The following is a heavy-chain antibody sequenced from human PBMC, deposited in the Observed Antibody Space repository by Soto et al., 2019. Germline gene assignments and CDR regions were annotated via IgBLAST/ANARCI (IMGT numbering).Heavy chain of an antibody. Sequence: SETLSLTCTVPGGSISSGDYYWSWIPQHPGKGLEWIGYIYYSGSTYYNPSLKSRVTISVDTSKNQFSLKLSSVTAADTAVYCCARVISITMVRGGFAFDIWGQGTMVTVSS. CDR2: IYYSGST. V-gene: IGHV4-31*03. J-gene: IGHJ3*02. D-gene: IGHD3-10*01. CDR3: ARVISITMVRGGFAFDI. CDR1: GGSISSGDYY.